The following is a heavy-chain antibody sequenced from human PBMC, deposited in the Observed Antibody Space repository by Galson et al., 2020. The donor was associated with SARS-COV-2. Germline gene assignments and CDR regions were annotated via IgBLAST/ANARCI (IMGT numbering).Heavy chain of an antibody. D-gene: IGHD6-19*01. CDR3: VKGISSSGWYTGDY. Sequence: QSGGSLRLSCAASGFSFSSYGMHWVRQAPGKGLEWVSLILNDGTNKYYADSVKGRFTVSRDNSKNTLSMQMNSLSAEDTAVYYCVKGISSSGWYTGDYWGQGTLVTVSS. CDR2: ILNDGTNK. CDR1: GFSFSSYG. J-gene: IGHJ4*02. V-gene: IGHV3-33*06.